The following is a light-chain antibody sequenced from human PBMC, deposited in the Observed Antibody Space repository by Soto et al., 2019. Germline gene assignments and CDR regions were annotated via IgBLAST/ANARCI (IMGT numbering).Light chain of an antibody. V-gene: IGKV3-15*01. Sequence: EVVMTQSPATLSVSPGERVTFSCRASQSFGSNLAWYQQKPGQAPRLLISAASTRATGIPARFSGSGSGAEFTLTISGLQSEDFAIYYCQQYNNYPRTFGGGTKVDIK. J-gene: IGKJ4*01. CDR1: QSFGSN. CDR3: QQYNNYPRT. CDR2: AAS.